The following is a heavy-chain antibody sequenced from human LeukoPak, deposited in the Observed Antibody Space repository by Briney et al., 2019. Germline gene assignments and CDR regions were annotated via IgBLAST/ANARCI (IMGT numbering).Heavy chain of an antibody. CDR3: ARDARAAAGTFPLDY. CDR1: GFTFSSYW. V-gene: IGHV3-7*01. Sequence: GGSLRLSCAASGFTFSSYWMSRVRQVPGKGLEWVANIKEDGREKYFVDSVKGRFTISRDNAKNSLFLQMNSLRAEDTAVYYCARDARAAAGTFPLDYWGQGTLVTVSS. CDR2: IKEDGREK. J-gene: IGHJ4*02. D-gene: IGHD6-13*01.